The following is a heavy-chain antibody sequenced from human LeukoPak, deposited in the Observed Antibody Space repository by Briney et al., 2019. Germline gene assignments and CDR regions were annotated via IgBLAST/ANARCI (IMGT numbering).Heavy chain of an antibody. D-gene: IGHD4-11*01. V-gene: IGHV5-51*01. Sequence: GESLKISCKGSGYSFTSYWIGWVRQMPGKVLEWMGIIYPGDSDTRNSPSFQGQVTISADKSISTAYLQWSSLKASDTAMYYCARLSVTDDGYFDYWGQGTLVTVSS. J-gene: IGHJ4*02. CDR3: ARLSVTDDGYFDY. CDR1: GYSFTSYW. CDR2: IYPGDSDT.